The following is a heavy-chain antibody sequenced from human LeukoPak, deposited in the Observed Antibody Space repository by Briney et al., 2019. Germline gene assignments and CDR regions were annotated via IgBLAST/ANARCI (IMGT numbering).Heavy chain of an antibody. Sequence: GGSLRLSCAASGFTFSSYGMSWVRQAPGKGLEWVSGISGIDVTTYNADSVKGRFTISRDNSKNTLYQQMNSLRAEDTAVYYCAKVPTRGSYFDYWGQGTLVTVSS. CDR1: GFTFSSYG. D-gene: IGHD1-26*01. CDR2: ISGIDVTT. V-gene: IGHV3-23*01. J-gene: IGHJ4*02. CDR3: AKVPTRGSYFDY.